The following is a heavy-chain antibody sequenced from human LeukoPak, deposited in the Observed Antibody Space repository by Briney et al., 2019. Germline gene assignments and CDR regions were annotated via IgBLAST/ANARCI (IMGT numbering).Heavy chain of an antibody. Sequence: PSETLSLTCAVSGYSISSGYYWGWIRQPPGKGLEWIGRIYTSGSTNYNPSLKSRVTMSVDTSKNQFSLKLSSVTAADTAVYYCARDGFHDFWSGYYLNWFDPWGQGTLVTVSS. CDR1: GYSISSGYY. V-gene: IGHV4-38-2*02. J-gene: IGHJ5*02. CDR2: IYTSGST. D-gene: IGHD3-3*01. CDR3: ARDGFHDFWSGYYLNWFDP.